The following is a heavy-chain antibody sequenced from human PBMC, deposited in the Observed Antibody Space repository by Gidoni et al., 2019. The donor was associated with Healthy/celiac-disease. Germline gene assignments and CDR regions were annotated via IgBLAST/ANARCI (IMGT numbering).Heavy chain of an antibody. D-gene: IGHD3-3*01. CDR1: GGSISSSSSY. CDR2: IYYSGST. Sequence: QLQLQESGPGLVKPSETLSLTCTVSGGSISSSSSYWGWIRQPPGKGLEWIGSIYYSGSTYYNPSLKSRVTISVDTSKNQFSLKLSSVTAADTAVYYCAREGSPRRDFWSGTKAALHYWGQGTLVTVSS. CDR3: AREGSPRRDFWSGTKAALHY. V-gene: IGHV4-39*07. J-gene: IGHJ4*02.